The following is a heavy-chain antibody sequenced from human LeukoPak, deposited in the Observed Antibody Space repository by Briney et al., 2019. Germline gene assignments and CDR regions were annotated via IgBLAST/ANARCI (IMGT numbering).Heavy chain of an antibody. Sequence: SETLSLTCAVYGGSFSGYYWSWIRQPPGKGLEWIGEINHSGSTNYNPTLKSRVTISVDTSKNQFSLKLSSVTAADMAVYYCARGLRGWGQGALVTVSS. CDR1: GGSFSGYY. D-gene: IGHD2-15*01. CDR2: INHSGST. V-gene: IGHV4-34*01. CDR3: ARGLRG. J-gene: IGHJ4*02.